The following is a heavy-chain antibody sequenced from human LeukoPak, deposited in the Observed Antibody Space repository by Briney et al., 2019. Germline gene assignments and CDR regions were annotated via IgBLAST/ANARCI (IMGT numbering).Heavy chain of an antibody. J-gene: IGHJ3*02. CDR3: ARVSGDRNTFAI. V-gene: IGHV4-30-4*01. Sequence: SETLSLTCTVSGGSISSGDYYWSWIRQPPGKGLECIGYIYYSGSTYYNPSLKSRVTISVDTSRTQFSLKLSSVTAADTALYFCARVSGDRNTFAIWGQGTMVTVSS. CDR2: IYYSGST. D-gene: IGHD7-27*01. CDR1: GGSISSGDYY.